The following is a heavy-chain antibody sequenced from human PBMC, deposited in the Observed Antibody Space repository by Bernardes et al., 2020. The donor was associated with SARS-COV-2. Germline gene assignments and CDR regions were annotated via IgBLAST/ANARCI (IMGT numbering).Heavy chain of an antibody. V-gene: IGHV3-23*01. Sequence: GGSLRLSCAASGFTFMSYAMSWVRQAPGKGLEWVSVIGGRGGRTYYADSVKGRFTISRDNSNSTLYLQMNSLRAEDTAVYYCAKGILLKGLVVAGRPDPFDLWGQGTMVTVSS. D-gene: IGHD6-13*01. J-gene: IGHJ3*01. CDR3: AKGILLKGLVVAGRPDPFDL. CDR1: GFTFMSYA. CDR2: IGGRGGRT.